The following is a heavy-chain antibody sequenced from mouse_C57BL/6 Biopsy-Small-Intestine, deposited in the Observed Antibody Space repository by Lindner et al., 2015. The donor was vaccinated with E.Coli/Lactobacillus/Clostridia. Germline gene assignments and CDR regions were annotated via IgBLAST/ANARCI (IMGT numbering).Heavy chain of an antibody. CDR1: GYSFTSYX. J-gene: IGHJ2*01. CDR3: ARGDWDEGYFDY. V-gene: IGHV1-66*01. Sequence: VQLQESGPELVRPGASVKISCKASGYSFTSYXKNWVRQRPGQGLEWIGWIYPGSDNTKYNEVFKGKATLTADTSSTTAYMQLSSLTSEDSAVYYCARGDWDEGYFDYWGQGTTLIVSS. D-gene: IGHD4-1*01. CDR2: IYPGSDNT.